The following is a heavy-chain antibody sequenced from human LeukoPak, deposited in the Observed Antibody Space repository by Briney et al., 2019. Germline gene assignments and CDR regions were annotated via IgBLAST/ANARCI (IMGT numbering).Heavy chain of an antibody. V-gene: IGHV3-48*04. CDR1: GFTFSSYS. D-gene: IGHD6-19*01. Sequence: GGSLRLSCAASGFTFSSYSMTWVRQPPGKGLEWVAFISSGSSIIYYADSVKGRFTISRDNAKNSLYLQMNSLRAEDTAVYYCARDRYSSGWYRGVDYWGQGTLVTVSS. CDR2: ISSGSSII. J-gene: IGHJ4*02. CDR3: ARDRYSSGWYRGVDY.